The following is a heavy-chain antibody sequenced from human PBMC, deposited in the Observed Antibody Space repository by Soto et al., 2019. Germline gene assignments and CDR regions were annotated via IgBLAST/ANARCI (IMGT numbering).Heavy chain of an antibody. CDR1: GGSISSYY. J-gene: IGHJ4*02. CDR2: IYYSGST. CDR3: ARSRWGDY. V-gene: IGHV4-59*08. D-gene: IGHD3-16*01. Sequence: QVQLQESGPGLVKPSETLSLTCTVSGGSISSYYWSWIRQPPGKGLEWIGYIYYSGSTNYNPSLXSXAXXSADTSKNQSSLKLSPVTAADTAVYYCARSRWGDYWGQGTLVTVSS.